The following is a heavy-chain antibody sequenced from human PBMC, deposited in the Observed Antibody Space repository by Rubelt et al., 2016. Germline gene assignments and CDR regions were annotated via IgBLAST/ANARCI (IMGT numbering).Heavy chain of an antibody. CDR2: IIHSGST. J-gene: IGHJ5*02. CDR3: ARDGVGVALGNWFDP. V-gene: IGHV4-38-2*02. CDR1: GSSISSPPY. D-gene: IGHD3-16*01. Sequence: QVQVQESGPGLVKPSETLSLTCTVSGSSISSPPYWWGWIRQSPGKGLEWIGSIIHSGSTYYSPSLNSRVTVSRDTSKKQFSLKMTSVTAGDTAVYYCARDGVGVALGNWFDPWGQGILVTVAS.